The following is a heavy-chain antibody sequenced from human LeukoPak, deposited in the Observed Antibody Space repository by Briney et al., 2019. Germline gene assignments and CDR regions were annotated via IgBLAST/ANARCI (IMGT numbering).Heavy chain of an antibody. J-gene: IGHJ4*02. CDR3: ARAITAVDSY. CDR2: IDEDGTEK. Sequence: GGSLRLSCAASAFTFSSYWMNWVRQAPGKGLEWVAGIDEDGTEKYYVESVKGRFTISRDNAKKSVYLQMNSLRADDKAVYYCARAITAVDSYWGQGTLVTVSS. V-gene: IGHV3-7*01. D-gene: IGHD6-13*01. CDR1: AFTFSSYW.